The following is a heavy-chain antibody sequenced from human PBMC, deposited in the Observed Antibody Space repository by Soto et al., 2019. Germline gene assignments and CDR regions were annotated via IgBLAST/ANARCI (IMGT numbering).Heavy chain of an antibody. V-gene: IGHV4-59*01. Sequence: SETLSLTCTVSSGSINNFYWSWIRQPPGKALEWIGYISYSGNTNYNPSLKSRVTISLDPSKNQFSLTLSSVTAADTAVYYCAIHSYYYSSAYYRRPDSLDIWGQGTLVTVSS. CDR3: AIHSYYYSSAYYRRPDSLDI. J-gene: IGHJ3*02. D-gene: IGHD3-22*01. CDR2: ISYSGNT. CDR1: SGSINNFY.